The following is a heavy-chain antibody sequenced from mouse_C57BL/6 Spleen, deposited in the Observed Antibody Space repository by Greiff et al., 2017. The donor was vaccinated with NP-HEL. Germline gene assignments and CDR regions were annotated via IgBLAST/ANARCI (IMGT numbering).Heavy chain of an antibody. Sequence: EVHLVESGGGLVKPGGSLKLSCAASGFTFSSYTMSWVRQTPEKRLEWVATISGGGGNTYYPDSVKGRFTISRDNAKNTLYLQMSSLRSEDTALYYCARKYDESYWYFDVWGTGTTVTVSS. CDR3: ARKYDESYWYFDV. CDR2: ISGGGGNT. V-gene: IGHV5-9*01. CDR1: GFTFSSYT. J-gene: IGHJ1*03. D-gene: IGHD2-14*01.